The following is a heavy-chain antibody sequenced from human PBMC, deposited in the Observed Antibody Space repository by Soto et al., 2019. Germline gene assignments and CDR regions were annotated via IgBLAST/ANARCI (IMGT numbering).Heavy chain of an antibody. J-gene: IGHJ4*02. CDR2: IHASGDKK. Sequence: QVQLVQSGAEVKEPGASVKVSCKASGYTFQNYHMHWVRQAPGQGLEWMGIIHASGDKKTYAQRFQGRLTMPRDTSTSTAYMELSSLTSEDTAVFFCARALWGSWTVDYWGQGTLVTVSS. V-gene: IGHV1-46*02. D-gene: IGHD3-16*01. CDR3: ARALWGSWTVDY. CDR1: GYTFQNYH.